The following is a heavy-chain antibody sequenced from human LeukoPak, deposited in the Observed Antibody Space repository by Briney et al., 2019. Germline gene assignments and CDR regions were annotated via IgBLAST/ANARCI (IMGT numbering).Heavy chain of an antibody. CDR2: INHSGST. J-gene: IGHJ4*02. D-gene: IGHD1-7*01. Sequence: SEILSLTCAVYGGSFSGYYWSWIRQPPGKGLEWIGEINHSGSTNYNPSLKSRVTISVDTSKNQFSLKLSSVTAADTAVYYCASLPPSWNYLYWGQGTLVTVSS. CDR3: ASLPPSWNYLY. V-gene: IGHV4-34*01. CDR1: GGSFSGYY.